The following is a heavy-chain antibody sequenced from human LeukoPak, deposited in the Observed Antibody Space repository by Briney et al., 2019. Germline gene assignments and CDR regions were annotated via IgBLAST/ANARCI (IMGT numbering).Heavy chain of an antibody. D-gene: IGHD5-18*01. V-gene: IGHV4-4*02. Sequence: PSETLSLTCAISGGSISSSNWWSWVRQPPGKGLEWIGEIYHSGSTNYNPSLKSRVTISVDKSKNQFSLKLSSVTAADTAVYYCAREAGISAMVTARLHFDYWGQGTLVTVSS. CDR3: AREAGISAMVTARLHFDY. J-gene: IGHJ4*02. CDR2: IYHSGST. CDR1: GGSISSSNW.